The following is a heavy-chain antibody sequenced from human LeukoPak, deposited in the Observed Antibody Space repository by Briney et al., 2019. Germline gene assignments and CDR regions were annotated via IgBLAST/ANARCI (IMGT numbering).Heavy chain of an antibody. Sequence: KPGGSLRLSCAASGFTFSSYSMNWVRQAPGKGLEWVSSISSSSSYIYYADSVKGRFTISRDNAKNSLYLQMNSLRAEDTAVYYCAREASLTGYYRGTFDYWGQGTLVIVSS. J-gene: IGHJ4*02. CDR2: ISSSSSYI. V-gene: IGHV3-21*01. CDR1: GFTFSSYS. CDR3: AREASLTGYYRGTFDY. D-gene: IGHD3-9*01.